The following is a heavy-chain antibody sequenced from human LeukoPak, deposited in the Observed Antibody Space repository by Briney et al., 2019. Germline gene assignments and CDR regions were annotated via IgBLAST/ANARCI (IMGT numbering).Heavy chain of an antibody. CDR2: IYTSGST. CDR1: GGSISSYY. Sequence: LETLSLTCTVSGGSISSYYWSWIREPAGPGLEWIGRIYTSGSTNYNPSLKSRVTMSVDTSKNQFSLKLSSVTAADTAVYYCARDLGAQLERQAFDIWGQGTMVTVSS. V-gene: IGHV4-4*07. CDR3: ARDLGAQLERQAFDI. J-gene: IGHJ3*02. D-gene: IGHD1-1*01.